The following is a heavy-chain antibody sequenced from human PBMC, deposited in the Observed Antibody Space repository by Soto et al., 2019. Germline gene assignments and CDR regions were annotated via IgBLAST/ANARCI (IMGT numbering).Heavy chain of an antibody. CDR3: ARRGGAAGTFDY. D-gene: IGHD6-13*01. Sequence: SETLSLTCAVYGGSFSGYYWSWIRQPPGKGLEWIGEINHSGSTNYNPSLKSRVTISVDTSKNQFSLKLSSVTAADTAVYYCARRGGAAGTFDYWGQGTLVTVSS. V-gene: IGHV4-34*01. CDR2: INHSGST. CDR1: GGSFSGYY. J-gene: IGHJ4*02.